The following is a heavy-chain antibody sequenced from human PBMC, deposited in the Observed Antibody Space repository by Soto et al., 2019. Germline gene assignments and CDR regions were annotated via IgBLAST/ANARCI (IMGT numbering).Heavy chain of an antibody. J-gene: IGHJ6*02. CDR1: GGSLGSYY. V-gene: IGHV4-59*01. CDR3: AGDGDGRMTTNPYSYYGMDV. D-gene: IGHD2-21*02. CDR2: VFYTGRA. Sequence: PSETLSLTCTVSGGSLGSYYWSWIRKPPGKGLEWIGYVFYTGRANYNASLKSRVSISLDTSNYQFPLQLSSVTAADTAVYYCAGDGDGRMTTNPYSYYGMDVWGPGTTVTVSS.